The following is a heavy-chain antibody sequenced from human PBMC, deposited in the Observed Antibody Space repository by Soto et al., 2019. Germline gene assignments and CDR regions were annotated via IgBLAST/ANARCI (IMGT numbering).Heavy chain of an antibody. D-gene: IGHD6-19*01. CDR2: ISWDGGST. V-gene: IGHV3-43*01. CDR1: GFNFDDYT. J-gene: IGHJ4*02. CDR3: TKDRGLQWLVLDY. Sequence: GGSLRLSCAASGFNFDDYTMHWVRQAPGKGLEWVSLISWDGGSTYYADSVKVRFPISRDNSKNSLYLPMNSLRTEDTALYYCTKDRGLQWLVLDYWGQGTLVTVSS.